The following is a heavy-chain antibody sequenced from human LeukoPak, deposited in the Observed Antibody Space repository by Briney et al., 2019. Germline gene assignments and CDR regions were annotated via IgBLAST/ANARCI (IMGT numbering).Heavy chain of an antibody. J-gene: IGHJ4*02. CDR3: AGWRGSSWYGAY. D-gene: IGHD6-13*01. CDR2: VSYDGTDK. V-gene: IGHV3-30-3*01. Sequence: GGSMRLSCAASGFRFTTYIMYWVRQAPGKGLEWVAIVSYDGTDKYYTDSVKGRFSISRDNSKNTIYLQMNSLRVEDTAIYYCAGWRGSSWYGAYWGQGTLVTVSS. CDR1: GFRFTTYI.